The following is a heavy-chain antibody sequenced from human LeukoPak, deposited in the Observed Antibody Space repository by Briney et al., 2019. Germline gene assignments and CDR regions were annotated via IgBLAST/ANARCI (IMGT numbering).Heavy chain of an antibody. Sequence: ASVKVSCKASGYTVTSYGISWVRQAPGQGLEWMGWISPYNSNTYYAQNLQGRVTMTTDTSTSTTYLELRSLRSDDTAVYYCARDLKRGYSSGRYSWGTGSSNDFWGQGTLVTVSS. CDR2: ISPYNSNT. CDR3: ARDLKRGYSSGRYSWGTGSSNDF. V-gene: IGHV1-18*01. CDR1: GYTVTSYG. J-gene: IGHJ4*02. D-gene: IGHD6-19*01.